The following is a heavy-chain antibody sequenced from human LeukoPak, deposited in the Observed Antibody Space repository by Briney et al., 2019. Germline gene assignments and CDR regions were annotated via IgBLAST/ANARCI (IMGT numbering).Heavy chain of an antibody. CDR3: ATEALRPYPAFDS. CDR2: IYGGGST. V-gene: IGHV3-66*01. D-gene: IGHD3-16*01. J-gene: IGHJ4*01. Sequence: PGGSLRLSCAASGFTVISNYMSWVRQAPGKGLEWVSVIYGGGSTYYADSVKGRFTISRDNSKNTLYLQMTSLRAEDTAVYYCATEALRPYPAFDSWGHGTLVTVSS. CDR1: GFTVISNY.